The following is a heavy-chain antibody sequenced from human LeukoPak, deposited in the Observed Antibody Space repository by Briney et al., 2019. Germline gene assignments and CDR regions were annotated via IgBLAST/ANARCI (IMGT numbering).Heavy chain of an antibody. D-gene: IGHD3-22*01. J-gene: IGHJ3*02. CDR1: GYNFATYW. CDR3: ARQRSTAYYDSSGLPYDAFDI. CDR2: IYPGDSDT. Sequence: GESLKISCKTSGYNFATYWIGWVRQMPGKGLEWMGIIYPGDSDTRYSPSFQGQVSISADKSITTGYLQWRSLKASDTAMYYCARQRSTAYYDSSGLPYDAFDIWGQGTMVTVSS. V-gene: IGHV5-51*01.